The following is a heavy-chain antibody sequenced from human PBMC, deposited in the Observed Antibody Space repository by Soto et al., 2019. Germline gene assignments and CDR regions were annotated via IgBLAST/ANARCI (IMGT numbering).Heavy chain of an antibody. CDR1: GYTFTSYA. V-gene: IGHV1-3*01. Sequence: ASVKVSCKASGYTFTSYAMHWVRQAPGQRLEWMGWINANSGNTKYSQNFQGRVTMTRDTSTSTVYMELSSLRSEDTAVYYCARYSSGSGWFDPWGQGTLVTVSS. CDR3: ARYSSGSGWFDP. CDR2: INANSGNT. J-gene: IGHJ5*02. D-gene: IGHD6-19*01.